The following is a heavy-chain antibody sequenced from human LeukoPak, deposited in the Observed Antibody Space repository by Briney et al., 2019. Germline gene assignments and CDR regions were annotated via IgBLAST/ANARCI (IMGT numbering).Heavy chain of an antibody. Sequence: GGSLRLSCAASGFTFSTYAMNWVRQAPGKGLEWVSLITGSGGNTYYADSVEGRLTISRDNSKNTLFLQMNSLRAEDTAVYYCAKTRSGVIDAFDIWGQETMVTVSS. J-gene: IGHJ3*02. CDR1: GFTFSTYA. CDR2: ITGSGGNT. D-gene: IGHD1-26*01. V-gene: IGHV3-23*01. CDR3: AKTRSGVIDAFDI.